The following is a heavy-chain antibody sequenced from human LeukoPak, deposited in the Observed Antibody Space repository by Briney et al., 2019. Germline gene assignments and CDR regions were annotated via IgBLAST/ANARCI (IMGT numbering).Heavy chain of an antibody. V-gene: IGHV3-48*01. CDR2: ITGHSSTI. CDR1: GFTFSSYS. CDR3: ARGFAYGGNFDY. J-gene: IGHJ4*02. Sequence: GGSLRLSCAVSGFTFSSYSMDWVRQAPGKGLEWVSYITGHSSTIYYADSVKGRFTISRDNAKNSLYLQMNSLRAEDTAMYYCARGFAYGGNFDYWGQGTLVTVSS. D-gene: IGHD4-23*01.